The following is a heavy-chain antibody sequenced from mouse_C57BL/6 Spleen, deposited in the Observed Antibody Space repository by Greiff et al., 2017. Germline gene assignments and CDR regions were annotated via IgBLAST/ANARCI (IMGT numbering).Heavy chain of an antibody. CDR2: ISDGGSYT. CDR3: ARELGRPPMDY. J-gene: IGHJ4*01. CDR1: GFTFSSYA. V-gene: IGHV5-4*03. Sequence: EVKLMESGGGLVKPGGSLKLSCAASGFTFSSYAMSWVRQTPEKRLEWVATISDGGSYTYYPANVKGRFTIYRDNAKNNLYLQMSHLKSEDTAMYYCARELGRPPMDYWGQGTSVTVSS. D-gene: IGHD4-1*01.